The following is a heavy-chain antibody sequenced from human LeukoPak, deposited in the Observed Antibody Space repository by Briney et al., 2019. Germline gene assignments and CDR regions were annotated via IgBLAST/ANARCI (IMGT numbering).Heavy chain of an antibody. J-gene: IGHJ6*02. CDR3: ARDPYDILTGYYHYGMDV. CDR2: ISAYNGNT. D-gene: IGHD3-9*01. CDR1: GYTFTSYG. Sequence: ASVRVSCKASGYTFTSYGISWVRQAPGQGREWMGWISAYNGNTNYAQKLQGRVTITTDTSTSTAYMELRSLRSDDTAVYYCARDPYDILTGYYHYGMDVWGQGTTVTVSS. V-gene: IGHV1-18*01.